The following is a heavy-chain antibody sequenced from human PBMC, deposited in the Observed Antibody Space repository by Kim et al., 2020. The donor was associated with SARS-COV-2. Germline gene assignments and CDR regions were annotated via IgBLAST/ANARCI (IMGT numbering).Heavy chain of an antibody. CDR3: ARDRGYDSFDI. V-gene: IGHV3-7*01. CDR2: IKEDGSDK. CDR1: GFSFSSFW. Sequence: GGSLRLSCAASGFSFSSFWMTWVRQAPGKGLEWVANIKEDGSDKYYVHSVKGRFIISRDNAKNSLCLQMNNLRAEDTALYYCARDRGYDSFDIWGQGTMV. D-gene: IGHD5-12*01. J-gene: IGHJ3*02.